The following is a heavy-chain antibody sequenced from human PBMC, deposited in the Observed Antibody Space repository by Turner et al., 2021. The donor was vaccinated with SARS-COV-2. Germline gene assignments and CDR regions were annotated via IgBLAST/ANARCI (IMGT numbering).Heavy chain of an antibody. Sequence: EVQQVEPGGGVAQPGRPLRPSCSAPAFTFSSYWMRWVRQAPGKGLEWVANVKQDGSEQYYVDSVNGRFPISRGNAKNSLYLQMGSLRAEDTAVYYCARLHTSSWYFDYWGQGTLVTVSP. CDR1: AFTFSSYW. V-gene: IGHV3-7*03. CDR2: VKQDGSEQ. D-gene: IGHD6-13*01. J-gene: IGHJ4*02. CDR3: ARLHTSSWYFDY.